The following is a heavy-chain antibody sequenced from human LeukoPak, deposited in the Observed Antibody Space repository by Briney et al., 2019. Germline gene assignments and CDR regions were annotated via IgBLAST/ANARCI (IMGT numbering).Heavy chain of an antibody. CDR3: ARRRITMVRGVIILGYYYMDV. Sequence: PSETLSLTCNVSGGSIRGYYWSWIRQPPGKGLEWIGYIYSSGSTNYNPSLKSRVTMSVDTSKNQFSLKLSSVTAADTAVYYCARRRITMVRGVIILGYYYMDVWGKGTTVTISS. D-gene: IGHD3-10*01. J-gene: IGHJ6*03. CDR1: GGSIRGYY. V-gene: IGHV4-59*12. CDR2: IYSSGST.